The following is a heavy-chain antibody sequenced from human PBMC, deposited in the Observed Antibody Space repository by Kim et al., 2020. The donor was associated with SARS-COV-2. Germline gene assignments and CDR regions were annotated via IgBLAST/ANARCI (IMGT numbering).Heavy chain of an antibody. V-gene: IGHV1-2*02. CDR1: GYTFTDYY. Sequence: ASVKVSCKASGYTFTDYYIHWVRQAPGQGLEWMGWINPYSGDTNYAQKFQGRVTMTRDTSISTPYVELSSLRSDDTAVYYCARSAHFWSGHYLDFWGQGTLIPVPS. CDR3: ARSAHFWSGHYLDF. CDR2: INPYSGDT. D-gene: IGHD3-3*01. J-gene: IGHJ4*02.